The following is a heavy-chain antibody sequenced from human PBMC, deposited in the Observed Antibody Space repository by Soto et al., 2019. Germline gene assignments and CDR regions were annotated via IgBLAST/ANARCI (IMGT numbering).Heavy chain of an antibody. V-gene: IGHV3-30-3*01. CDR1: GFTFSSYA. Sequence: GGSLRLSCAASGFTFSSYAMHWVRQAPGKGLGWVAVISYDGSNKYYADSVKGRFTISRDNSKNTLYLQMNSLRAEDTAVYYCAREKEAIAVGIDAFDIWGQGTMVTVSS. CDR2: ISYDGSNK. D-gene: IGHD6-19*01. J-gene: IGHJ3*02. CDR3: AREKEAIAVGIDAFDI.